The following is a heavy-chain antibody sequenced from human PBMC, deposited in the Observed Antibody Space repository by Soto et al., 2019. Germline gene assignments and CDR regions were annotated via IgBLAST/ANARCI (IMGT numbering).Heavy chain of an antibody. CDR1: GFTFSSYA. CDR3: ASGDYYDSSGYYYYYYGMDV. Sequence: GGSLRLSCAASGFTFSSYAMSWVRQAPGKGLEWVSAISGSGGSTYYADSVKGRFTISRDNSKNTLYLQMNSLRAEDTAVYYCASGDYYDSSGYYYYYYGMDVWGQGTTVTV. CDR2: ISGSGGST. D-gene: IGHD3-22*01. V-gene: IGHV3-23*01. J-gene: IGHJ6*02.